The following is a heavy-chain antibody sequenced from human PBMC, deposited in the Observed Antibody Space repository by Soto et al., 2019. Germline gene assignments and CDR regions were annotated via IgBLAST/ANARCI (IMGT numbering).Heavy chain of an antibody. J-gene: IGHJ1*01. D-gene: IGHD6-13*01. CDR2: INPNSGGT. Sequence: QVQLVQSGAEVKKPGASVKVSCKASGYTFTGYYMHWVRQAPGQGLEWMGWINPNSGGTSYAQKFQGWVTMTRDTSISTAYMELSRLRSDDTAVYYCARDATGAAAGFEYFQHWGQGTLVTVSS. CDR3: ARDATGAAAGFEYFQH. V-gene: IGHV1-2*04. CDR1: GYTFTGYY.